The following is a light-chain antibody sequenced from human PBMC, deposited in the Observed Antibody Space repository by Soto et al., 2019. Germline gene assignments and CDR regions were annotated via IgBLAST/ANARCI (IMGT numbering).Light chain of an antibody. J-gene: IGKJ3*01. CDR3: QQYDASPLT. CDR1: QSLSTNS. CDR2: AAS. Sequence: EIVLTQSPGTLSLSPGERATLSCRASQSLSTNSLAWYQQKPGQTPRLLIYAASTRDTDIPDRFNGSGSGTDFALTISRLEPEDFALYYCQQYDASPLTFGPGTTVDIK. V-gene: IGKV3-20*01.